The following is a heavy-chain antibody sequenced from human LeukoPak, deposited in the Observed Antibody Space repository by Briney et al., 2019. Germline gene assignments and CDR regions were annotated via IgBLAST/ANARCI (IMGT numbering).Heavy chain of an antibody. Sequence: PGGSLRLSCAASGFTFSDYYMSWIRQAPGKGLEWVSYISSSGSTIYYADSVKGRFTISRDNAKNSLYLQMNSLRAEDTAVYYCVRAGYCSSTSCYPGPYYYGMDVWGQGTTVTVSS. CDR1: GFTFSDYY. CDR3: VRAGYCSSTSCYPGPYYYGMDV. D-gene: IGHD2-2*01. V-gene: IGHV3-11*01. CDR2: ISSSGSTI. J-gene: IGHJ6*02.